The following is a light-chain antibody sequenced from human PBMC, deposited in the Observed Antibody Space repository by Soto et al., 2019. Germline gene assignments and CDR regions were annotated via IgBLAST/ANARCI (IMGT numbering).Light chain of an antibody. CDR2: GAS. V-gene: IGKV3-15*01. CDR3: QQYNNWPPLT. Sequence: EIVMTQSPATLSVSPGERATLSCRASQSVSSNLVWYQQKPGQAPRLLIYGASTRATGIPARFSGSGSGTEFTLTISSLQSEDFAVYYRQQYNNWPPLTFGGGTKVEIK. CDR1: QSVSSN. J-gene: IGKJ4*01.